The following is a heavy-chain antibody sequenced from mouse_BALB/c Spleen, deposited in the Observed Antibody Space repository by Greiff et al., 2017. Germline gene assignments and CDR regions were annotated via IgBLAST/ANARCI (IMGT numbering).Heavy chain of an antibody. D-gene: IGHD2-10*01. CDR2: IWRGGST. J-gene: IGHJ4*01. CDR3: AKTPAYYGNPMDY. V-gene: IGHV2-5-1*01. Sequence: QVQLQQSGPSLVQPSQSLSITCTVSGFSLTSYGVHWVRQSPGKGLEWLGVIWRGGSTDYNAAFMSRLSITKDNSKSQVFFKMNSLQADDTAIYYCAKTPAYYGNPMDYWGQGTSVTVSS. CDR1: GFSLTSYG.